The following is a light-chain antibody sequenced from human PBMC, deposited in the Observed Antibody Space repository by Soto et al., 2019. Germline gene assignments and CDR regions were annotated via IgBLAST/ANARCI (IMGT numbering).Light chain of an antibody. CDR3: CSYAGSSTFEV. CDR2: EGS. CDR1: SSDVWSYNL. V-gene: IGLV2-23*03. Sequence: QSALTQPASVSGSPGQSITISCTGTSSDVWSYNLVSWYQQHPGKAPKLMIYEGSKRPSGVSNRFSGSKSGNTASLTISGLQAEDEADYYCCSYAGSSTFEVFGTGPKVTVL. J-gene: IGLJ1*01.